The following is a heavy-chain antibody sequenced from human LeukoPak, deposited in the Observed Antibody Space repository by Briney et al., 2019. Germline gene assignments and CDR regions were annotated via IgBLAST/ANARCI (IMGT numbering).Heavy chain of an antibody. CDR3: ARGRYGEDPGYYYYYGMDV. V-gene: IGHV4-39*01. D-gene: IGHD3-10*01. CDR1: GDSFNRNSYY. CDR2: IHYTGST. J-gene: IGHJ6*02. Sequence: PSETLSLTCTVSGDSFNRNSYYWAWIRQPPGKGLEWIGSIHYTGSTYSNPSLKSRVTISEDTSKNQFSLRLTSVTAADTAVYYCARGRYGEDPGYYYYYGMDVWGQGTTVTVSS.